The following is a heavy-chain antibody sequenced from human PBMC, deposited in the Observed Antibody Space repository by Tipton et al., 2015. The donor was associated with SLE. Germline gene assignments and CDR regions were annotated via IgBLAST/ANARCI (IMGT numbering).Heavy chain of an antibody. CDR1: GFTFNNYW. CDR2: IHTDGSLT. V-gene: IGHV3-74*01. J-gene: IGHJ4*02. D-gene: IGHD1-26*01. CDR3: ARVWVGTTTTLPFDY. Sequence: SLRLSCAASGFTFNNYWMHWVRQAPGKGLVWVSRIHTDGSLTNYADSVKGRFTISRDNAKNTLFLQRNSLTAEDTAVYYCARVWVGTTTTLPFDYWGQGTLVTVSS.